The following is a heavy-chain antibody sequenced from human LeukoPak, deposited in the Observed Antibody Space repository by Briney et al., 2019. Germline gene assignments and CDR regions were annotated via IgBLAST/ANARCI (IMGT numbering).Heavy chain of an antibody. V-gene: IGHV3-9*01. CDR2: ISWNSGSI. D-gene: IGHD3-3*01. J-gene: IGHJ4*02. CDR1: GFTFDDYA. Sequence: GGSLRLSCAASGFTFDDYAMHWVRQAPGKGLEWVSGISWNSGSIGYADSVKGRFTISRDNAKNSLYLQMNSLRAEDTAVYYCARDLYDFWSGYLSAGGYWGQGTLVTVSS. CDR3: ARDLYDFWSGYLSAGGY.